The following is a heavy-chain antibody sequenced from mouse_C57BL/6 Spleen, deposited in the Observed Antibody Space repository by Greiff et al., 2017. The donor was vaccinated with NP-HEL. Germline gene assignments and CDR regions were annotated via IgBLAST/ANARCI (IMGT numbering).Heavy chain of an antibody. CDR2: INPSTGGT. D-gene: IGHD2-5*01. CDR3: ALYSNYGFAY. V-gene: IGHV1-42*01. CDR1: GYSFTGYY. J-gene: IGHJ3*01. Sequence: EVQLQQSGPELVKPGASVKISCKASGYSFTGYYMNWVKQSPEKSLEWIGEINPSTGGTTYNQKFKAKATLTVDKSSSTAYMQLKSLTSEDSAVYYCALYSNYGFAYWGQGTLVTVSA.